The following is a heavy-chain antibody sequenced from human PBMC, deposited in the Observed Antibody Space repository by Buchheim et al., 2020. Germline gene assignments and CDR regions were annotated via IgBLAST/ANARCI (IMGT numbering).Heavy chain of an antibody. D-gene: IGHD6-13*01. CDR3: AMGLAAAAVVHHSYYYGMDV. CDR2: IKKDGSEK. J-gene: IGHJ6*02. Sequence: EVQLVESGGGLVQPGGSLRLSCAASGFTFSSYWMSWVRQAPGKGLEWVANIKKDGSEKYYVDSVKGRFTISRANAKNSLYLQMNSPRDENTAVYYSAMGLAAAAVVHHSYYYGMDVWGQGTT. V-gene: IGHV3-7*01. CDR1: GFTFSSYW.